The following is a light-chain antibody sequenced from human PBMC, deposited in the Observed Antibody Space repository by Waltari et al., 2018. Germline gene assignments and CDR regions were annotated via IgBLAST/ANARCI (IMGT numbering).Light chain of an antibody. Sequence: DVVLTQSPLSLSVTLGQQAAIACRSSQSLVYFGDPYLSWFHQRPGQSPRRLLSKVSERDSGVPDRISGSGSGTDFTLKISRVEAEDVGVYYCMQGIDFRSFGQGTKLEIK. V-gene: IGKV2-30*01. CDR1: QSLVYFGDPY. J-gene: IGKJ2*03. CDR2: KVS. CDR3: MQGIDFRS.